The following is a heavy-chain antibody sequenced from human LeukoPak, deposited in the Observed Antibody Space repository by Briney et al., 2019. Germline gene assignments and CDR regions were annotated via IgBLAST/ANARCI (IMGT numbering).Heavy chain of an antibody. J-gene: IGHJ4*02. CDR2: IKYDGSVI. CDR3: ATDRGFLTFDY. V-gene: IGHV3-7*01. Sequence: SGGSLRLSCRDSGFSFSNYWMNWVRQAPGKGLEWVANIKYDGSVINYVDSVKGRFTISRDNAQNSLYLQMNSLRVEDSALYYCATDRGFLTFDYWGQGTLVTVSS. D-gene: IGHD3-22*01. CDR1: GFSFSNYW.